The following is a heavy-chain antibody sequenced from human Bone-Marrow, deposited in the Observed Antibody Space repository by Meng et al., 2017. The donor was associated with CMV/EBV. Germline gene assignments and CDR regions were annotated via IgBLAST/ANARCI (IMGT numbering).Heavy chain of an antibody. Sequence: SLKISCAASGFTFDDYAMHWVRQAPGKGLEWVSGISWNSGSTGYADSVKGRFTISRDNAKNTLYLQMNSLRGEDTAVYYCAREAGFRFWEGWFDSWGQGTLVTVSS. CDR2: ISWNSGST. CDR3: AREAGFRFWEGWFDS. J-gene: IGHJ5*01. CDR1: GFTFDDYA. V-gene: IGHV3-9*01. D-gene: IGHD3-3*01.